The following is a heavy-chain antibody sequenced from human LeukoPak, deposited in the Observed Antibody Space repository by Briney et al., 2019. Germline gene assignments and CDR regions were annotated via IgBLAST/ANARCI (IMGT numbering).Heavy chain of an antibody. J-gene: IGHJ4*02. CDR3: AREAVVVGGTMEY. CDR1: GYSFTNYW. Sequence: GESLKISCKGSGYSFTNYWIGWVRPMPGKGLEWMGIIYPGDSDIRYSPSFQAQVTISADESISTAYLQWSSLKASDTAMYYCAREAVVVGGTMEYWGQGTLVTVSS. V-gene: IGHV5-51*01. D-gene: IGHD2-2*01. CDR2: IYPGDSDI.